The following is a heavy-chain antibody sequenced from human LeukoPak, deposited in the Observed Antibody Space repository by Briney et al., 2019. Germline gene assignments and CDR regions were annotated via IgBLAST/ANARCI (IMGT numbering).Heavy chain of an antibody. CDR1: GFTFRNSG. Sequence: PGESLRLSCAASGFTFRNSGMHWVRQAPGKGLEWVAVIWYDGSNEYYADAVKGRFIISRDNSKNTVHLQMNSLRVEDTSVYYCAREISIFVNAFDLWGQGTLAAVSS. V-gene: IGHV3-33*01. CDR2: IWYDGSNE. CDR3: AREISIFVNAFDL. J-gene: IGHJ3*01.